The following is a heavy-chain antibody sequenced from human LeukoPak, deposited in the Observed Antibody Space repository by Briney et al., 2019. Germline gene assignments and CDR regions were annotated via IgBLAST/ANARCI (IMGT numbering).Heavy chain of an antibody. V-gene: IGHV3-30*18. J-gene: IGHJ4*02. CDR3: AKDRRGYTYNFDY. D-gene: IGHD5-18*01. CDR2: ISNDGSNK. CDR1: GFTFSSYG. Sequence: GGSLRLSCAASGFTFSSYGMHWDRQAPGKGLEWVAVISNDGSNKYYADSVKGRFTVSRDNSKNTLYLQMNSLRAEDTAVFYCAKDRRGYTYNFDYWGQGTLVTVSP.